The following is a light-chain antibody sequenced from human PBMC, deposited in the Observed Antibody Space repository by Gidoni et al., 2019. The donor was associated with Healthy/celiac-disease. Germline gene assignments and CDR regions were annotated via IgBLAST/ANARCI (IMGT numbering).Light chain of an antibody. Sequence: DIVMPQSPLSLPVTPGEPASISCRSSQSLLHSNGYNYLDWYLQKPGQSPQLLIYLGSNRASGVPDRVSGSGSGTDFTLKISRVEAEDVGVYYCMQALQTPEITFGQGTRLEIK. CDR2: LGS. CDR3: MQALQTPEIT. V-gene: IGKV2-28*01. CDR1: QSLLHSNGYNY. J-gene: IGKJ5*01.